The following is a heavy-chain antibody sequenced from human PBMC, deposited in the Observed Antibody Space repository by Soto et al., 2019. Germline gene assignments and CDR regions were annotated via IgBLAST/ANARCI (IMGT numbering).Heavy chain of an antibody. V-gene: IGHV1-8*01. Sequence: QVQLVQSGAEVKKPGASVKVSCKASGYTFTSYDINWVRQATGQGLEWMGWMNPNSGNTAYAQKFQGRVTMTRNTHLSTAYMELSSLRAEDTAVYYCAREKSSGYYYDYWGQGTLVTVSS. CDR3: AREKSSGYYYDY. CDR1: GYTFTSYD. CDR2: MNPNSGNT. D-gene: IGHD3-22*01. J-gene: IGHJ4*02.